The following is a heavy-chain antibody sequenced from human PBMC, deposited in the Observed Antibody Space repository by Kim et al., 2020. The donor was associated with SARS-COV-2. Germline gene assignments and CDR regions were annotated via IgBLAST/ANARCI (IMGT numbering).Heavy chain of an antibody. Sequence: GGSLRLSCAASGFTFSNYAMHWVRQAPGKGLEWVAVIHNDGSSTYYADSVKGRFTISRDYAKNTLYLQIKSLGLGDTVVYYLRYTHAHWCQG. V-gene: IGHV3-30*04. J-gene: IGHJ1*01. CDR1: GFTFSNYA. D-gene: IGHD3-16*02. CDR3: RYTHAH. CDR2: IHNDGSST.